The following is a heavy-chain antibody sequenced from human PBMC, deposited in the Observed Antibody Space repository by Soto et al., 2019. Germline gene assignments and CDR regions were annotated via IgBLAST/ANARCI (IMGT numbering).Heavy chain of an antibody. CDR1: GFTFSSYA. CDR3: ARGEWELPNDY. D-gene: IGHD1-26*01. V-gene: IGHV3-30-3*01. J-gene: IGHJ4*02. Sequence: ESGGGVVQPGRSLRLSCAASGFTFSSYAMHWVRQAPGKGLEWVAVISYDGSNKYYADSVKGRFTISRDNSKNTLYLQMNSLRAEDTAVYYCARGEWELPNDYWGQGTLVTVSS. CDR2: ISYDGSNK.